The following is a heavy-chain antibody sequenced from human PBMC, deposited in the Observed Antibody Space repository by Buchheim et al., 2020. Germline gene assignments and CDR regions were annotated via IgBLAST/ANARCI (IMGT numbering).Heavy chain of an antibody. CDR3: ARTPPPAELRFLEWLFDNWFDP. CDR2: IYYSGST. J-gene: IGHJ5*02. Sequence: QVQLQESGPGLVKPSQTLSLTCTVSGGSISSGGYYWSWIRQHPGKGLEWIGYIYYSGSTYYNPSLKSRVTISVDTSKNPFSLKLSSVTAADTAVYYCARTPPPAELRFLEWLFDNWFDPWGQGTL. D-gene: IGHD3-3*01. CDR1: GGSISSGGYY. V-gene: IGHV4-31*03.